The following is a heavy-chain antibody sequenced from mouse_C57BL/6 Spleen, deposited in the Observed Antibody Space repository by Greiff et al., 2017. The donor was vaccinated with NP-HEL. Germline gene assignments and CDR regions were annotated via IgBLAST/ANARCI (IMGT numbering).Heavy chain of an antibody. V-gene: IGHV1-47*01. D-gene: IGHD1-1*02. CDR2: FHPYNDDT. J-gene: IGHJ4*01. CDR3: ARRGLWSYAMDY. Sequence: QVQLKESGAELVKPGASVKMSCKASGYTFTTYPIEWMKQNHGKSLEWIGNFHPYNDDTKYNEKFKGKATLTVEKSSSTVYLELSRVTSDDSAVYYCARRGLWSYAMDYWGQGTSVTVSS. CDR1: GYTFTTYP.